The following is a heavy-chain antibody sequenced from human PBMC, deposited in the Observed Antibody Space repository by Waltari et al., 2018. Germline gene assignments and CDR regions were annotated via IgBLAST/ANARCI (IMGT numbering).Heavy chain of an antibody. CDR1: GGSISSGSYY. J-gene: IGHJ4*02. V-gene: IGHV4-61*02. Sequence: QVQLQESGPGLVKPSQTLSLTCTVSGGSISSGSYYWSWIRQPAGKGLEWIGRIYTSGSTNYNPSLKSRVTISVDTSKNQFSLKLSSVTAADTAVYYCARDTVAAAYYFDYWGQGTLVTVSS. CDR3: ARDTVAAAYYFDY. D-gene: IGHD2-2*01. CDR2: IYTSGST.